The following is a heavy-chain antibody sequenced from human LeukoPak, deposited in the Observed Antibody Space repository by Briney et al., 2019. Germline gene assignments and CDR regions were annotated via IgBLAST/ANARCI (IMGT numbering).Heavy chain of an antibody. CDR2: IYSGGST. V-gene: IGHV3-53*01. CDR3: AREYSSSWYRWFDP. Sequence: GGSLRLSCAASGFTVSSNYMSWVRQAPGKGLEWVSVIYSGGSTYYADSVKGRFTIPRDNSKNTLYLQMNSLRAEDTAVYYCAREYSSSWYRWFDPWGQGTLVTVSS. CDR1: GFTVSSNY. J-gene: IGHJ5*02. D-gene: IGHD6-13*01.